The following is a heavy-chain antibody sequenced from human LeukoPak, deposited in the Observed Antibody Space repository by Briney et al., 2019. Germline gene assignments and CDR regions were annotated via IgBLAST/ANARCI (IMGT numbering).Heavy chain of an antibody. D-gene: IGHD6-13*01. CDR2: ISSSSSLI. V-gene: IGHV3-48*03. Sequence: PGGSLRLSCADSGLDFSAYDMNWVRQAPGKGLEWVSYISSSSSLIYYADSVKGRFTISRDNAKNSLYLEMNSLRGEDTAVYYCAREIAAGGFDYWGQGTLVIVSS. CDR3: AREIAAGGFDY. CDR1: GLDFSAYD. J-gene: IGHJ4*02.